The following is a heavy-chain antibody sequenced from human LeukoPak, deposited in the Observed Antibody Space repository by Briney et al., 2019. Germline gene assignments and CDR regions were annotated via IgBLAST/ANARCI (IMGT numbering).Heavy chain of an antibody. Sequence: GGSLRLSCAASGFTFSHFWMSWVRQAPGKGLEWVAYIKKTGSETYYVDSVKGRFTISRDNAMNSLYLQMNSLRAEDTAIYYCARSLPYGTTWYGRSDFWGQGTLVTVSS. CDR1: GFTFSHFW. CDR3: ARSLPYGTTWYGRSDF. CDR2: IKKTGSET. J-gene: IGHJ4*02. D-gene: IGHD6-13*01. V-gene: IGHV3-7*03.